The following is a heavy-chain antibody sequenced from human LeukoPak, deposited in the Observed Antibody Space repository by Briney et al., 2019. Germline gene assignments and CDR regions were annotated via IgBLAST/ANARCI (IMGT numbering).Heavy chain of an antibody. CDR1: GFTFSSYA. CDR3: AKGSNTYSSTSYWHFDL. D-gene: IGHD6-13*01. J-gene: IGHJ2*01. V-gene: IGHV3-23*01. Sequence: PGGSLRLSRTVSGFTFSSYAMNWVRQAPGKGLEWVSAISGRGGSTYYADSVKGRFTISRDNSRNTLYLQMNSLRAEDTAVYYCAKGSNTYSSTSYWHFDLWGRGTLVTVSS. CDR2: ISGRGGST.